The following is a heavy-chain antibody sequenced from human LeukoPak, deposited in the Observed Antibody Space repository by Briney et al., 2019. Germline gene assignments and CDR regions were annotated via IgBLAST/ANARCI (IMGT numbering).Heavy chain of an antibody. CDR1: GVSIGSDDSNY. D-gene: IGHD2-15*01. J-gene: IGHJ3*02. Sequence: SETLSLTCSVSGVSIGSDDSNYWAWIRQPPAKGLEWIGYIYYSGSSNYNPSLKSRVTISVDTSKNQFSLKLSSVTAADTAVYYCARMVIRAYCSGGNCYEHAFDIWGQGTMVTVSS. CDR3: ARMVIRAYCSGGNCYEHAFDI. CDR2: IYYSGSS. V-gene: IGHV4-61*05.